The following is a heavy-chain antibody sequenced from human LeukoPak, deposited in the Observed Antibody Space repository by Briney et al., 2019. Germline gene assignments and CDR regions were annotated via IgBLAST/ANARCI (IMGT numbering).Heavy chain of an antibody. V-gene: IGHV4-34*01. CDR3: ARGRYCSTSCYYDY. CDR1: GGSFSGYY. D-gene: IGHD2-2*01. CDR2: INHSGST. Sequence: SETQSLTCAVYGGSFSGYYWSWIRQPPGKGLEWIGEINHSGSTNYNPSLKSRVTISVDTSKNQFSLKLSSVTAADTAVYYCARGRYCSTSCYYDYWGQGTLVTVSS. J-gene: IGHJ4*02.